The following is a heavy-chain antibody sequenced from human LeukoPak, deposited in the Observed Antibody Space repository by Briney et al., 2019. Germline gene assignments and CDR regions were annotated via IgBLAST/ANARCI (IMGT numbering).Heavy chain of an antibody. V-gene: IGHV4-59*01. D-gene: IGHD6-13*01. Sequence: SETLSLTCTVSGGSISSYYWSRIRQPPGKGLEWMGYIYYSGSTNYNPSLKSRVTISVDTSKNQFSLKLSSVTAADTAVYYCARVRYSSSWYYYYYYMDVWGKGTTVTISS. J-gene: IGHJ6*03. CDR3: ARVRYSSSWYYYYYYMDV. CDR1: GGSISSYY. CDR2: IYYSGST.